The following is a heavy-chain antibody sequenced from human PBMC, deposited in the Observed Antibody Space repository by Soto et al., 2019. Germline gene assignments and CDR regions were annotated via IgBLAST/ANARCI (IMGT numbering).Heavy chain of an antibody. J-gene: IGHJ4*02. CDR3: AKTTPSIAAAGFYFDY. V-gene: IGHV3-23*01. CDR1: GFTFSSYA. CDR2: ISGSGGST. Sequence: GGSLRLSCAASGFTFSSYAMSWVRQAPGKGLEWVSAISGSGGSTYYADSVKGRFTISRDNSKNTLYLQMNSLRAEDTAVYYCAKTTPSIAAAGFYFDYWGQGTLVTVSS. D-gene: IGHD6-13*01.